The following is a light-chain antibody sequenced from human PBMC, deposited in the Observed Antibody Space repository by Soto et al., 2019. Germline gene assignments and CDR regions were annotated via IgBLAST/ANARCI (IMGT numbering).Light chain of an antibody. Sequence: EIVLTQSPGTLSLSPGERATLSCRASQSVTSSYLAWYQQKPGQAPRLLIYDASSRATGIPDRFSGSGSGTDFTLTISRLAPEDFAVYYCQQYGTSLLYTFGQGTKLEIK. CDR1: QSVTSSY. J-gene: IGKJ2*01. V-gene: IGKV3-20*01. CDR3: QQYGTSLLYT. CDR2: DAS.